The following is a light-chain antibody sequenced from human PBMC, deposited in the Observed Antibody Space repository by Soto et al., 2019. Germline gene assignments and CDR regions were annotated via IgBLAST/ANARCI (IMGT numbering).Light chain of an antibody. V-gene: IGLV2-11*01. J-gene: IGLJ1*01. CDR2: DVD. Sequence: QSALTQPRSLSASPGQSVTISCTGSSSDVVGYNYVSWNQQHPGKAPKQMLYDVDNPPSGVPDRFSCSNSGNTAALTISGLQAEDESDYYCRSYGGRYYVFGTGTKLTVL. CDR3: RSYGGRYYV. CDR1: SSDVVGYNY.